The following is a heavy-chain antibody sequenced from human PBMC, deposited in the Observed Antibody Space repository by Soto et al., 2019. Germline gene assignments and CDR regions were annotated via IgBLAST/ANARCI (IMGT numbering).Heavy chain of an antibody. CDR1: GGSFSGYY. Sequence: TETLSLTCAVYGGSFSGYYWSWIRQPPGKGLEWIGEINHSGSTNYNPSLKSRVTISVDTSKNQFSLKLSSVTAADTAVYYCAGSLRYFDWDYYYYGMDVWGQGTTVTVSS. CDR2: INHSGST. D-gene: IGHD3-9*01. V-gene: IGHV4-34*01. J-gene: IGHJ6*02. CDR3: AGSLRYFDWDYYYYGMDV.